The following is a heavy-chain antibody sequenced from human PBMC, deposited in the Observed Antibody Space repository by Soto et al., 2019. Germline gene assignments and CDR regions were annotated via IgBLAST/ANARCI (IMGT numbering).Heavy chain of an antibody. Sequence: QVQLVQSGAEVKKSGASVKVSCKASGCTFTGYYIHWVRQAPGQGPEWMGEISPNSGGTKYAQRFQGRVTMTRDTSITTVYMELSNLSPDDTAVYYCWKGRSGDVGVFYWGQGTLVTVYS. D-gene: IGHD1-26*01. CDR1: GCTFTGYY. CDR2: ISPNSGGT. V-gene: IGHV1-2*02. CDR3: WKGRSGDVGVFY. J-gene: IGHJ4*02.